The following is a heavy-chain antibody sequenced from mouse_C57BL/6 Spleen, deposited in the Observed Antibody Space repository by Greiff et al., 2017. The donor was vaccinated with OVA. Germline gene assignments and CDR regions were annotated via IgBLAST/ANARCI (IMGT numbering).Heavy chain of an antibody. CDR2: IYPRSGNT. CDR1: GYTFTSYG. J-gene: IGHJ2*01. CDR3: AEGSYCNNYFDY. V-gene: IGHV1-81*01. D-gene: IGHD2-10*02. Sequence: QVQLQQSGAELARPGASVKLSCKASGYTFTSYGISWVKQRTGQGLEWIGEIYPRSGNTYYNEKFKGKATLTADKSSSTAYMELRSLTSEDSAVYFCAEGSYCNNYFDYWGQGTTLTVSS.